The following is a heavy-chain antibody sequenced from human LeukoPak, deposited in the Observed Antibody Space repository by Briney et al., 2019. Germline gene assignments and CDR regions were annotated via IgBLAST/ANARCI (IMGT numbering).Heavy chain of an antibody. V-gene: IGHV4-39*01. CDR2: IYYSGST. J-gene: IGHJ4*02. Sequence: PSETLSLTCTVSGGSISSSSYYWGWIRQPPGKGLEWIGSIYYSGSTYYNPSLKSRVTISVDTSKNQFSLKLSSVTAADTAVYCCARHVRMYSSSSTGDYWGQGTLVTVSS. CDR1: GGSISSSSYY. D-gene: IGHD6-6*01. CDR3: ARHVRMYSSSSTGDY.